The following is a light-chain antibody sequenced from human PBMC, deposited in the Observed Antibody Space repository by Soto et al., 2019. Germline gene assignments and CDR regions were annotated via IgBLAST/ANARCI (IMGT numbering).Light chain of an antibody. CDR2: GAS. V-gene: IGKV3-15*01. CDR1: QSVSSAN. CDR3: QQYNNWPPIT. J-gene: IGKJ5*01. Sequence: EIVMTQSPATLSVSPGERATLSCRASQSVSSANFAWYQQKPGQAPRLLIYGASTRATGIPARFSGSGSGTEFTLTISSLQSEDFAVYYCQQYNNWPPITFGQGTRLEI.